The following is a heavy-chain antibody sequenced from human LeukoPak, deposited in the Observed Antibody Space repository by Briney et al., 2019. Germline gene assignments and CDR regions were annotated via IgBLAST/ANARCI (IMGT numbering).Heavy chain of an antibody. V-gene: IGHV3-53*01. Sequence: GGSLRLSCAASGFTVSSNYMSWVRQAPGKGLEWVSVIYSGGSTYYADSVKGRFTISRDNSKNTLYLQMNSLRAEDTAVYYCARKGGYYDDPFDYWGQGTLVTVSS. CDR1: GFTVSSNY. CDR2: IYSGGST. J-gene: IGHJ4*02. D-gene: IGHD3-22*01. CDR3: ARKGGYYDDPFDY.